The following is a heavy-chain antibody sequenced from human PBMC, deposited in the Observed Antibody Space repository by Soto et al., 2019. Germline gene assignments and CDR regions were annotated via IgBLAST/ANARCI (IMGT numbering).Heavy chain of an antibody. CDR2: ISYDGSNK. Sequence: GGSLRLSCAASGFTFSSYAMHWVRQAPGKGLEWVAVISYDGSNKYYADSVKGRFTISRDNSKNTLYLQMNSLRAEDTAVYYCARDQGSGSGWYDGFDYWGQGTLVTVSS. CDR3: ARDQGSGSGWYDGFDY. CDR1: GFTFSSYA. D-gene: IGHD6-19*01. J-gene: IGHJ4*02. V-gene: IGHV3-30-3*01.